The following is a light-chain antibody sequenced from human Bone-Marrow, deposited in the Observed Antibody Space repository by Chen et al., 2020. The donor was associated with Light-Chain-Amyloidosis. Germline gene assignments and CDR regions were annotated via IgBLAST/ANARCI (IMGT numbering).Light chain of an antibody. CDR1: SSYIGSYNL. CDR3: SSYAHGTTYV. J-gene: IGLJ1*01. CDR2: EAN. V-gene: IGLV2-23*01. Sequence: QSALPQPSSVSGSPGQSITISCTGTSSYIGSYNLVSWYQQRPGKAPKLMIYEANTRPSGVSKRFSGSRSGNTASLTISGLQAEDEADYHSSSYAHGTTYVFGTAPKVTVL.